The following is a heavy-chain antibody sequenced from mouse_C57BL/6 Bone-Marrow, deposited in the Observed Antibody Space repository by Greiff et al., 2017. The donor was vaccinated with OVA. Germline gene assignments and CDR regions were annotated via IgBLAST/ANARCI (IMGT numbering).Heavy chain of an antibody. CDR1: GYTFTAHY. CDR2: IYPGSGNT. J-gene: IGHJ2*01. Sequence: QLQQSGAEVVRPGASVKLSCKASGYTFTAHYINWVKQRPGQGLEWIARIYPGSGNTYYNEKFKGKATLTAEKSSNTAYMQLSSLTSEDSAVYFCARDDGYFFEYWGQGTTLTVSS. CDR3: ARDDGYFFEY. V-gene: IGHV1-76*01. D-gene: IGHD2-3*01.